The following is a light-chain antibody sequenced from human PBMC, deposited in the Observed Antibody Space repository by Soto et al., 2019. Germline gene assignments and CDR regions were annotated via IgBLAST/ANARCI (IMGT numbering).Light chain of an antibody. CDR2: EVT. CDR1: SSDIGGYNY. Sequence: QSALTQPPSASGSPGQSVTISCTGTSSDIGGYNYVSWYQQHPGKAPKLMIYEVTRRPSGVPDRFSGSKSGNTASLTVSGLQAEDEADYYCSSYAGSKNQGVYVFGTGTKLTVL. J-gene: IGLJ1*01. V-gene: IGLV2-8*01. CDR3: SSYAGSKNQGVYV.